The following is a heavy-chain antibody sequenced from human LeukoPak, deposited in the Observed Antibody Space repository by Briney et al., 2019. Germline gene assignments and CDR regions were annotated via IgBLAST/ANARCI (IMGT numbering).Heavy chain of an antibody. CDR2: ISYDGSNK. Sequence: GGSLILSCAASGFTFSSYGMHWVRQAPGKGLEWVAVISYDGSNKYYADSVKGRFTISRDNSKNTLYLQMNSLRAEDTAVYYCAKGDDSYYYYGMDVWGQGTTVAVSS. J-gene: IGHJ6*02. CDR1: GFTFSSYG. CDR3: AKGDDSYYYYGMDV. V-gene: IGHV3-30*18.